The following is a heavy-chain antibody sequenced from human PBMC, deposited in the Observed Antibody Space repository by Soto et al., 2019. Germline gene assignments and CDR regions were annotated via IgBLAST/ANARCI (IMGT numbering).Heavy chain of an antibody. CDR3: ARGLTLGATDNYFDY. CDR1: GFTFSSYG. CDR2: IWYDGSNK. V-gene: IGHV3-30*02. D-gene: IGHD1-26*01. Sequence: GGSLRLSCAASGFTFSSYGMHWVRQAPGKGLEWVAIIWYDGSNKYYADSVKGRFTISRDNSKNTLYLQMNSLRSEDTAVYYCARGLTLGATDNYFDYWGQGTLVTVSS. J-gene: IGHJ4*02.